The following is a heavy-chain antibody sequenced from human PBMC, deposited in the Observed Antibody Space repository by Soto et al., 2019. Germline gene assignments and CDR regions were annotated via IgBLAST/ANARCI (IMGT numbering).Heavy chain of an antibody. D-gene: IGHD5-12*01. Sequence: EVQLVESGGGLVKPGGSLRLSCAASGFTFSSYNMNWVRQAPGKGLEWVSSISSSSSYIYYADSVKGRFTISRDNAKNSLYLQINSLRAEDPAVYYWASTRREGYKNYYSSSGRAVGAKGPTV. V-gene: IGHV3-21*06. J-gene: IGHJ6*04. CDR2: ISSSSSYI. CDR3: ASTRREGYKNYYSSSGRAV. CDR1: GFTFSSYN.